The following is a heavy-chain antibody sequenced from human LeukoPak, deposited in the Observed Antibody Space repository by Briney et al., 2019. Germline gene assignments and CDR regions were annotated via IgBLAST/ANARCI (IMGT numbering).Heavy chain of an antibody. V-gene: IGHV3-20*04. D-gene: IGHD2-15*01. CDR2: IYWNGGST. CDR1: GFTFDDYG. J-gene: IGHJ4*02. Sequence: GGSLRLSCAASGFTFDDYGMSWVRQAPGKGLEWVSGIYWNGGSTGYADSVKGRFTISRGNAKNSLFLQMNSLRAEDTAVYYCVRDRDCSGGTCYVHDNWGQGTLVAVSS. CDR3: VRDRDCSGGTCYVHDN.